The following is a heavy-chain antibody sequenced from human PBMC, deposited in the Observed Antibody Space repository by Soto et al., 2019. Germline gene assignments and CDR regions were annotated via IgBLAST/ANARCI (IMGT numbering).Heavy chain of an antibody. CDR2: ISGSGGST. Sequence: GGSLRLSCAASGFTFSSYAMSWVRQAPGKGLEWVSAISGSGGSTYYADSVKGRFTISRDNSKNTLYLQMNSLRAEDTAVYYCAKDIAAAGTGLDLDYWGQGTLVTVSS. CDR1: GFTFSSYA. CDR3: AKDIAAAGTGLDLDY. D-gene: IGHD6-13*01. J-gene: IGHJ4*02. V-gene: IGHV3-23*01.